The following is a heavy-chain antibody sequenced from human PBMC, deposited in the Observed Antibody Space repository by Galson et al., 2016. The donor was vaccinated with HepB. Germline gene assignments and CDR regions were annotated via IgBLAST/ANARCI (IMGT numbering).Heavy chain of an antibody. J-gene: IGHJ6*02. CDR2: ISYDGNKK. CDR1: GFTFSTYA. Sequence: SLRLSCAASGFTFSTYAMHWVRQAPGKGLEWVAVISYDGNKKYYAAPVNGRFTIARDNSKNTLYLQMRSLRAEDTAVYYCVKSNLAAPGGFYGMDVWGQGTTVTVSS. CDR3: VKSNLAAPGGFYGMDV. V-gene: IGHV3-30*14. D-gene: IGHD6-13*01.